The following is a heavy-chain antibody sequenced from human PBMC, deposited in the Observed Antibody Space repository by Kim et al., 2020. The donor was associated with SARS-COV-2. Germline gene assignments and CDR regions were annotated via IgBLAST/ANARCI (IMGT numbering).Heavy chain of an antibody. J-gene: IGHJ4*02. CDR3: ARSVFGDNY. CDR2: INQDGSES. CDR1: GFTFSHDW. Sequence: GGSLRLSCAASGFTFSHDWMTWVRQAPGKGLEWVANINQDGSESYYVDSVKGRFTISRDNAKNSLYLQMNSLRVEDTAVYYCARSVFGDNYWGQGTLVRVPS. D-gene: IGHD3-10*02. V-gene: IGHV3-7*01.